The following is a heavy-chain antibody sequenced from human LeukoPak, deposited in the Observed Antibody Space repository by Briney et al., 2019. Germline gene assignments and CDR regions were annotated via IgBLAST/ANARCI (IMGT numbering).Heavy chain of an antibody. CDR3: GRGSDGRGGTYYYYYAMDV. V-gene: IGHV3-48*03. CDR2: ISDSGGTI. CDR1: GFIFSSYE. Sequence: GGSLRLPCAASGFIFSSYEMNWVRQAPGKGPEGVSYISDSGGTIYYADSVKGRFTISRDDAKNSLFLQMDSLRAEDTAVYYCGRGSDGRGGTYYYYYAMDVWGQGTTVTVSS. D-gene: IGHD2-15*01. J-gene: IGHJ6*02.